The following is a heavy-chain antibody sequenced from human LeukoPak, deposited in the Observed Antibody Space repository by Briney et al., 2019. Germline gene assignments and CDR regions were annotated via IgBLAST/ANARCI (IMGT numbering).Heavy chain of an antibody. D-gene: IGHD3-10*01. CDR1: GFTFSSYG. Sequence: GRSLRLSCAASGFTFSSYGMHWVRQASGKGLEWVAVIWYDGSNKYYADSVKGRFTISRDNSKNTLYLQMNSLRAEDTAVYYCARTYGSGSYYKSPFDYWGQGTLVTVSS. J-gene: IGHJ4*02. CDR2: IWYDGSNK. CDR3: ARTYGSGSYYKSPFDY. V-gene: IGHV3-33*01.